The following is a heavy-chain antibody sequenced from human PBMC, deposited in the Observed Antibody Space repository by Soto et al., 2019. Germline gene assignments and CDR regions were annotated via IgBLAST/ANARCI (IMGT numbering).Heavy chain of an antibody. CDR2: IYDSGST. J-gene: IGHJ5*02. V-gene: IGHV4-31*03. Sequence: QVQLQESGPGLVKPSQTLSLTCTVSGGSISSSGYYWSWIRQHPGKGLEWIGYIYDSGSTYYNPSPKSRVTLSVDTSKNQCSLKLSSVAAADTAVYYCASEEGGGYDHRWFDPWGQGTLVTVSS. D-gene: IGHD5-12*01. CDR1: GGSISSSGYY. CDR3: ASEEGGGYDHRWFDP.